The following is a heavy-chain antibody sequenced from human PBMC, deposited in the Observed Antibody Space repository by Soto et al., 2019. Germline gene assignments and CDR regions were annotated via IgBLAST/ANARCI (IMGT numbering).Heavy chain of an antibody. D-gene: IGHD3-22*01. CDR2: ISGSGGST. Sequence: VGSLRHSCAASGLTCSSYAMSWVRQATGKGLEWVSVISGSGGSTHYADSVKGRSTISRDNSKNTLHLQVNSLRGEDTAVYYCAKEADISGYYPDYWGQGTQVTVSS. CDR1: GLTCSSYA. CDR3: AKEADISGYYPDY. J-gene: IGHJ4*02. V-gene: IGHV3-23*01.